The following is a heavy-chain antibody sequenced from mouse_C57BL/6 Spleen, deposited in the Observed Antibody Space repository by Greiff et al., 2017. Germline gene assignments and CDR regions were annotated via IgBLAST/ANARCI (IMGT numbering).Heavy chain of an antibody. CDR3: ARVTWDWYFDV. Sequence: EVKLVESEGGLVQPGSSMKLSCTASGFTFSDYYMAWVRQVPEKGLEWVANINYDGSSTYYLDSLKSRFIISRDNAKNILYLQMSSLKSEDTATYYCARVTWDWYFDVWGTGTTVTVSS. CDR1: GFTFSDYY. J-gene: IGHJ1*03. CDR2: INYDGSST. V-gene: IGHV5-16*01.